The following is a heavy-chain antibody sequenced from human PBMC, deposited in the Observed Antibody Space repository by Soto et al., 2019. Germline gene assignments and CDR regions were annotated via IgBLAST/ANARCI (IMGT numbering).Heavy chain of an antibody. D-gene: IGHD3-16*01. CDR3: VVRNHGWYFDY. CDR2: ISYDGSNK. CDR1: GFTFSSYG. J-gene: IGHJ4*02. Sequence: QVQLVESGGGVVQPGRSLRLSCAASGFTFSSYGMHWVRQAPGKGLEWVAVISYDGSNKYYADSVKGRFTISRDNSKNTLYLQMNSLRAEDTAVYYRVVRNHGWYFDYWSQGTLVTVSS. V-gene: IGHV3-30*03.